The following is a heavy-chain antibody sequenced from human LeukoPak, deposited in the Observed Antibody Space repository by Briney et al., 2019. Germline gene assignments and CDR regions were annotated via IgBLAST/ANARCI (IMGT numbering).Heavy chain of an antibody. Sequence: GASVKVSCKASGYTFTSYDINWVRQATGQGLEWMGWMNPNSSSTGYAQKFQGRVSMTRNTSISTAYMELSSLRSEDTAVYYCLTGTTGTSYWGQGTLVTVSS. V-gene: IGHV1-8*01. J-gene: IGHJ4*02. CDR3: LTGTTGTSY. D-gene: IGHD1-7*01. CDR2: MNPNSSST. CDR1: GYTFTSYD.